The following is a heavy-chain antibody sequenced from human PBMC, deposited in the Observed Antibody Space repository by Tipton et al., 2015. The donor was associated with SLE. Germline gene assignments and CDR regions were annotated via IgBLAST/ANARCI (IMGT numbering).Heavy chain of an antibody. CDR1: GGSISSGSYY. D-gene: IGHD1-7*01. Sequence: TLSLTCTVSGGSISSGSYYCSWIRQPAGEGLEWVGHIYTSGSTNYNPSLKSRVTISVDTSKNHFSLKLSSVTAADTAVYYCTLEGWNYYFDYWGQGTLVTVSS. J-gene: IGHJ4*02. CDR3: TLEGWNYYFDY. CDR2: IYTSGST. V-gene: IGHV4-61*09.